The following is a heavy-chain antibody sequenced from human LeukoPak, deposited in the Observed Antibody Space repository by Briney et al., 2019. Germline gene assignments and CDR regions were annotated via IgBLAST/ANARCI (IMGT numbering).Heavy chain of an antibody. D-gene: IGHD3-10*01. CDR3: RAYGSGSNYGMDV. CDR1: GGSISNYY. CDR2: LSYSGTT. J-gene: IGHJ6*02. Sequence: SETLSLTCTVSGGSISNYYWSWIRQPPGKGLEWIGYLSYSGTTQYNPSVNSRVTISVDASKNQFSLTLTSVTAADTAVYYCRAYGSGSNYGMDVWGQGTTVIVSS. V-gene: IGHV4-59*08.